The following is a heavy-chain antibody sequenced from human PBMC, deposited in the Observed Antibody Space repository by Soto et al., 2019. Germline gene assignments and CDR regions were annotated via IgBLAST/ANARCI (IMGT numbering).Heavy chain of an antibody. CDR2: TSGTGGTI. D-gene: IGHD3-22*01. J-gene: IGHJ3*02. CDR3: ARIPNLYDSAGYFDAFDT. Sequence: GGSLRLSCAASGFPFSSHSMSWVRQAPGKELEWVSYTSGTGGTIKYADSVKGRFTIFRDNAKNSLYLQMNSLRDEDTAVYYCARIPNLYDSAGYFDAFDTWGQGTLVTVSS. CDR1: GFPFSSHS. V-gene: IGHV3-48*02.